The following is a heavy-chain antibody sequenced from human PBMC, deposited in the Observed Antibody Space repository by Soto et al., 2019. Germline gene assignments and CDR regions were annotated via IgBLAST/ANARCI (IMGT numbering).Heavy chain of an antibody. J-gene: IGHJ6*02. V-gene: IGHV5-51*01. Sequence: RGESLKISCKGSGYSFTSYWIGWVRQMPGKGLEWMGIIYPGDSDTRYSPSFQGQVTISADKSISTAYLQWSSLKASDTAMYYCARLGGLVWSGYINYGMDVWGQGTTVTVSS. CDR1: GYSFTSYW. CDR2: IYPGDSDT. D-gene: IGHD3-3*01. CDR3: ARLGGLVWSGYINYGMDV.